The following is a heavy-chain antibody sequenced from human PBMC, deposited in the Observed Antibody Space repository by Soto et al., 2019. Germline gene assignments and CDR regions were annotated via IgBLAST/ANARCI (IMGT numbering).Heavy chain of an antibody. Sequence: QVQLVESGGGVVQPEKSLRLSCAASGFTFSNYGMQWVRQTPGKGLEWVAGIWSDGSNKYYADSVKGRFTISRDNSKNTLDLQMNSLRAEDTAVYYSVRDYTYGTGTSYGHNWFDHWGQGTLVSVSS. CDR3: VRDYTYGTGTSYGHNWFDH. CDR1: GFTFSNYG. CDR2: IWSDGSNK. J-gene: IGHJ5*02. D-gene: IGHD3-10*01. V-gene: IGHV3-33*01.